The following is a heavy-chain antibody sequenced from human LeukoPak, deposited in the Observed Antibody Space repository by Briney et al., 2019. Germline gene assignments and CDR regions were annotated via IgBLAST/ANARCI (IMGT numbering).Heavy chain of an antibody. Sequence: GASVKVSCKASGYTFTSYGITWVRQAPGQGLEWMGWISAYNGNTNYAQKLQGRVTMTTDTSTSTAYMELRSLRSDDTAVYYCARFERWTGTVYLDYWGQGTLVTASS. CDR2: ISAYNGNT. CDR1: GYTFTSYG. D-gene: IGHD3/OR15-3a*01. CDR3: ARFERWTGTVYLDY. V-gene: IGHV1-18*01. J-gene: IGHJ4*02.